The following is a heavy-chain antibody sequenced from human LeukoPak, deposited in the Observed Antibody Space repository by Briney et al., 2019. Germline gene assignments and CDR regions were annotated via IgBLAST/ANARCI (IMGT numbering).Heavy chain of an antibody. V-gene: IGHV3-74*01. CDR1: GFTFSNYW. CDR3: LRMGSSAYTLI. J-gene: IGHJ4*02. Sequence: GGSVRLSCAASGFTFSNYWMHWVRQAPGKGLVWVSRISSDGSSTSYADSVKGRFTVSRDNAKNTLYLQMNSLRAEDTAVYYCLRMGSSAYTLIWGQGTLVTVSS. D-gene: IGHD3-22*01. CDR2: ISSDGSST.